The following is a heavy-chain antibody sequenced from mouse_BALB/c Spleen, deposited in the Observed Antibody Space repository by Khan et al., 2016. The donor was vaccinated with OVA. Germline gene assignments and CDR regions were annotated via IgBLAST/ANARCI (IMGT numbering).Heavy chain of an antibody. CDR2: IYPGTDNT. CDR1: GYIFTSYW. CDR3: EREEALYYIVY. V-gene: IGHV1-76*01. Sequence: QVQLKQSGAELVRPGASVKLSCKTSGYIFTSYWIPWVKQRSGQGLEWIARIYPGTDNTYYNEKLKDKATLTADKSSSTAYMQLSSLKSEDSAVYVCEREEALYYIVYWGQGTTLTVSS. J-gene: IGHJ2*01. D-gene: IGHD3-2*02.